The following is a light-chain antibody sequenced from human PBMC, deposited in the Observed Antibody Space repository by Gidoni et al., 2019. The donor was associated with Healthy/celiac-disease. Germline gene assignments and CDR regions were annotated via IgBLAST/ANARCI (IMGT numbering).Light chain of an antibody. CDR2: AAS. CDR3: QQYNSYPLT. V-gene: IGKV1-16*02. Sequence: QGSSNYLAWSQQKPGKAPNPLIYAASSLQRGVPSKFRGSGPGTDFTLTISSLQPEDFATYYCQQYNSYPLTFGGGTKVEIK. CDR1: QGSSNY. J-gene: IGKJ4*01.